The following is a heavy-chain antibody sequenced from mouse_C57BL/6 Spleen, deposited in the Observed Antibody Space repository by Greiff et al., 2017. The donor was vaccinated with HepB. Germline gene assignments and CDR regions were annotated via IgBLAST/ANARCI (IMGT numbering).Heavy chain of an antibody. CDR3: ASQLTWDVGVGY. J-gene: IGHJ2*01. CDR1: GFSLTSYG. CDR2: IWGDGST. V-gene: IGHV2-3*01. Sequence: VQLQQSGPGLVAPSQSLSITCTVSGFSLTSYGVSWVRQPPGKGLEWLGVIWGDGSTNYHSALISRLSIRKDNSKSQVFIKLTSLQTDDTATYYCASQLTWDVGVGYWGQGATLSVSS. D-gene: IGHD1-1*02.